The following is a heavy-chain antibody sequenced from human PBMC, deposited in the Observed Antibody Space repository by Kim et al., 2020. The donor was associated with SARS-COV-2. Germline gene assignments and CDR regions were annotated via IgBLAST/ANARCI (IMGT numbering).Heavy chain of an antibody. Sequence: RGSLRLSCAASGFTFSDYWMHWVRQTPGSGLVWVSRLYTDGTRTAYADSVTGRFTISRDNAKNTVYLQMNSLRAEDTAVYYCARGDRVGYFLDYWGQG. CDR2: LYTDGTRT. V-gene: IGHV3-74*01. CDR1: GFTFSDYW. J-gene: IGHJ4*02. CDR3: ARGDRVGYFLDY. D-gene: IGHD5-18*01.